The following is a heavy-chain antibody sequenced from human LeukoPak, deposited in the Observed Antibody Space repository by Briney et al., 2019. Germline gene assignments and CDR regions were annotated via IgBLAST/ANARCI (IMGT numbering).Heavy chain of an antibody. CDR2: IYYSGST. CDR1: GGSISSHY. V-gene: IGHV4-59*11. J-gene: IGHJ4*02. Sequence: SETLSLTCTVSGGSISSHYWSWIRQPPGKGLEWIGYIYYSGSTNYNPSLKSRVTISVDTSKNQFSLKLSSVTAADTAVYYCASQVVPAACFDYWGQGTLSPSPQ. CDR3: ASQVVPAACFDY. D-gene: IGHD2-2*01.